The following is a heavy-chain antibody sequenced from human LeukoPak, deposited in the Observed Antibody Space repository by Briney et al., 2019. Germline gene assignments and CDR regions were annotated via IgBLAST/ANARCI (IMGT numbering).Heavy chain of an antibody. Sequence: GGSLRLSCAASGFTFDDYGMSWVRQAPGKGLEWVSGINWNGGSTGYADSVKGRFTISRDNAKNSLYLQMNSLRAEDMALYYCAKGPRGSRDYFDYWGQGTLVTVSS. CDR1: GFTFDDYG. CDR3: AKGPRGSRDYFDY. CDR2: INWNGGST. J-gene: IGHJ4*02. D-gene: IGHD3-10*01. V-gene: IGHV3-20*04.